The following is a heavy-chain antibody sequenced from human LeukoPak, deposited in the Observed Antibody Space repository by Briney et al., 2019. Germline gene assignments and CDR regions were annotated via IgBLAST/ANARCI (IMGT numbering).Heavy chain of an antibody. CDR1: GFTFRSYA. CDR3: AKGRGSSSSYHFDC. D-gene: IGHD6-13*01. Sequence: GGSLRLSCAASGFTFRSYAMHWVRQAPGKGLEWVAVISYDGSNKYYAGSMKGRFTISRDNSKNTLFLQMDSLRAEDTAVYHCAKGRGSSSSYHFDCWGQGTLVTVSS. J-gene: IGHJ4*02. V-gene: IGHV3-30*04. CDR2: ISYDGSNK.